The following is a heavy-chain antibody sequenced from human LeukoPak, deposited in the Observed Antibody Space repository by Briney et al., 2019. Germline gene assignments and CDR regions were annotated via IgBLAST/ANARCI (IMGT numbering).Heavy chain of an antibody. CDR3: ARLGEPRYYFDY. Sequence: GESLKISCKGSGYSFTSYWIGWVRQMPGKGLEWMGIIYLGDADTRYSPSFQGQVTISADKSTSTAYLQWSSLKASDTAIYYCARLGEPRYYFDYWGQGTLVTVSS. CDR2: IYLGDADT. V-gene: IGHV5-51*01. J-gene: IGHJ4*02. D-gene: IGHD3-10*01. CDR1: GYSFTSYW.